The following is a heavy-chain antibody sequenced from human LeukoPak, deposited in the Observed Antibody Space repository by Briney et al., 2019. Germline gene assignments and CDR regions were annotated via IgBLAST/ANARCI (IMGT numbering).Heavy chain of an antibody. J-gene: IGHJ4*02. CDR1: GFTFSSYG. Sequence: GGSLRLSCAASGFTFSSYGMSWVRQAPGKGLEWVSVIYSGGSTYYADSVKGRFTISRDNSKNTLYLQMNSLRAEDTAVYYCARERFGGYYFDYWGQGTLVTVSS. D-gene: IGHD3-10*01. V-gene: IGHV3-66*01. CDR2: IYSGGST. CDR3: ARERFGGYYFDY.